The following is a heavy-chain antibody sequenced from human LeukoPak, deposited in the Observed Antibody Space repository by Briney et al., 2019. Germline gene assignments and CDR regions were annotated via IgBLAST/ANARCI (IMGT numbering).Heavy chain of an antibody. D-gene: IGHD5-18*01. CDR1: GYTFTIYY. Sequence: ASVNVSYKASGYTFTIYYMHWVRQAPGQGLEWMGIINPSGGSTSYAQRFQGRVTMTRDMSTSTVYMELSSLRSEDTAVYYCARRGYSYGYRGVIWYFDLWGRGTLVTVSS. V-gene: IGHV1-46*01. CDR2: INPSGGST. CDR3: ARRGYSYGYRGVIWYFDL. J-gene: IGHJ2*01.